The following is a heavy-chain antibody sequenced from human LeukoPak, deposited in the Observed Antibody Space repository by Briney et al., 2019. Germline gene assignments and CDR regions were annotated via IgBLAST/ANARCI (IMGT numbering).Heavy chain of an antibody. J-gene: IGHJ4*02. V-gene: IGHV3-9*01. CDR1: GFTFDDYA. CDR2: ISWNSGSI. CDR3: ARSAAAGRIVATFGY. Sequence: PGGSLRLSCAASGFTFDDYAMHWVRQAPGKGLEWVSGISWNSGSIGYADSVKGRFTISRDNAKNSLYLQMNSLRAEDTAVYYCARSAAAGRIVATFGYRGQGTLVTVSS. D-gene: IGHD5-12*01.